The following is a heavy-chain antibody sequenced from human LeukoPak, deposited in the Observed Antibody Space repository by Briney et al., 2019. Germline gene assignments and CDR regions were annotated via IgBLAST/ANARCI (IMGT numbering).Heavy chain of an antibody. CDR1: GYSISSGYF. CDR2: IHFIGIT. Sequence: SETLSLTCTVSGYSISSGYFWGWIRQTPGKGLEWIGSIHFIGITYYNPSLKSRITISVDTSKNQSSLRLNSVIAADTAVYYCARIKKGDYMDVWGKGTTVTVSS. J-gene: IGHJ6*03. CDR3: ARIKKGDYMDV. D-gene: IGHD3-16*01. V-gene: IGHV4-38-2*02.